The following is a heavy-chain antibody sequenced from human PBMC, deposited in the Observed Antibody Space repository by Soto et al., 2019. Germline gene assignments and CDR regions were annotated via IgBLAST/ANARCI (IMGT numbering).Heavy chain of an antibody. V-gene: IGHV4-34*01. J-gene: IGHJ4*02. Sequence: PSETLSLTCAVYGGSFSGYYWSWIRQPPGKGLEWIGEINHSGSTNYNPSLKSRVTISVDTSKNQFSLKLSSVTAADTAVYYCAIMSIAAPRDYWGQGTLVTVSS. CDR3: AIMSIAAPRDY. CDR2: INHSGST. D-gene: IGHD6-6*01. CDR1: GGSFSGYY.